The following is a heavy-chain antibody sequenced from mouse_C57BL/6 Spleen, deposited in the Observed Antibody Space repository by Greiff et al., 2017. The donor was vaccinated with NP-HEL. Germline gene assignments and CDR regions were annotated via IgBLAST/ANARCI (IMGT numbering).Heavy chain of an antibody. J-gene: IGHJ2*01. CDR3: ARDAGSSPFDY. CDR2: ISDGGSYT. V-gene: IGHV5-4*01. CDR1: GFTFSSYA. D-gene: IGHD1-1*01. Sequence: EVKLVESGGGLVKPGGSLKLSCAASGFTFSSYAMSWVRQTPEKRLEWVATISDGGSYTYYPDNVKGRFTISRDNAKNNLYLQMSHLKSEDTAMYYCARDAGSSPFDYWGQGTTLTVSS.